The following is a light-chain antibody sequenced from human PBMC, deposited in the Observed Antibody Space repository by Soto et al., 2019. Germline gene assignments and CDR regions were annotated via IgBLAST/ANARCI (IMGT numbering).Light chain of an antibody. CDR2: GAS. J-gene: IGKJ5*01. Sequence: EIVLTQSPGTLSFSPGERATLSCRARQSVSSSYLAWYQQKPGQSPRLLINGASSRATGIPDRFSGSGSGTDFTRTISRLEPEDFVVYYCQQYRTSPPITFRQGTRPEIK. CDR3: QQYRTSPPIT. V-gene: IGKV3-20*01. CDR1: QSVSSSY.